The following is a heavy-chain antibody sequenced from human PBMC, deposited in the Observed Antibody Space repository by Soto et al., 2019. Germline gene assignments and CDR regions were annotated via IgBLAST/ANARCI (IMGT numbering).Heavy chain of an antibody. CDR1: GFTFSSYE. V-gene: IGHV3-48*03. D-gene: IGHD6-13*01. J-gene: IGHJ4*02. CDR3: ARYRRQLDQYYFDY. CDR2: ISSSGSTI. Sequence: GGSLRLSCAASGFTFSSYEMNWVRQAPGKGLEWVSYISSSGSTIYYADSVKGRFTISRDNAKNSLYLQMNSLRAEDTAVYYCARYRRQLDQYYFDYWGQGTLVTVSS.